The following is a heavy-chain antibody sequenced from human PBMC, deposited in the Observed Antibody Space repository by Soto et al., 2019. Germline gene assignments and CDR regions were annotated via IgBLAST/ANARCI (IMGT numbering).Heavy chain of an antibody. CDR1: GYSFTSYW. V-gene: IGHV5-10-1*01. CDR2: IDPSDSYT. Sequence: GESLKISCKGSGYSFTSYWISWVRQMPGKGLEWMGRIDPSDSYTNYSPSFQGHVTISADKSISTAYLQWSSLKASDTAMYYCAKFSIPGDFWIRKPAYYFDYWGQGTLVTVS. D-gene: IGHD3-3*01. CDR3: AKFSIPGDFWIRKPAYYFDY. J-gene: IGHJ4*02.